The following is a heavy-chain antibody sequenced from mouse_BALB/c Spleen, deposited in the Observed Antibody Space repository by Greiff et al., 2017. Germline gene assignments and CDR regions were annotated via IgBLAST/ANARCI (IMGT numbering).Heavy chain of an antibody. CDR1: GFTFNTYA. D-gene: IGHD2-14*01. V-gene: IGHV10-1*02. Sequence: EVQLMESGGGMVQPKGSLKLSCAASGFTFNTYAMNWVRQAPGKGLEWVARIRSKSNNYATYYADSVKDRFTISRDDSQSMLYLQMNNLKTEETARYYSVRNRYDYFDYWGQGTTLTVSS. J-gene: IGHJ2*01. CDR3: VRNRYDYFDY. CDR2: IRSKSNNYAT.